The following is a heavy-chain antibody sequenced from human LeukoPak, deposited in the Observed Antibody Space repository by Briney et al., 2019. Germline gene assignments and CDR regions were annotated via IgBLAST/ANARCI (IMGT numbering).Heavy chain of an antibody. V-gene: IGHV1-2*04. Sequence: ASVKVSCKASGYTFTGYYMHWVRQAPGQGLEWMGWINPNSGGTNYAQKFQGWVTMTRDTSISTAYMELSRLRSDDAAVYYCARTCSSSWYVFDYWGQGTLVTVSS. D-gene: IGHD6-13*01. CDR2: INPNSGGT. J-gene: IGHJ4*02. CDR3: ARTCSSSWYVFDY. CDR1: GYTFTGYY.